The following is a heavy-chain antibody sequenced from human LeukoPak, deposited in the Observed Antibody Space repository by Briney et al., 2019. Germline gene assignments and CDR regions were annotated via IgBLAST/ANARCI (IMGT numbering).Heavy chain of an antibody. J-gene: IGHJ4*02. CDR2: INHSGST. CDR3: ARRPWLHHFDY. CDR1: GGSFSGYY. V-gene: IGHV4-34*01. D-gene: IGHD5-24*01. Sequence: TASETVSLTCAVYGGSFSGYYWSWIRQPPGKGLEWIGEINHSGSTNYNPSLKSRVTISVDTSKNQFSLKLSSVTAADTAVYYCARRPWLHHFDYWGQGTLVTVSS.